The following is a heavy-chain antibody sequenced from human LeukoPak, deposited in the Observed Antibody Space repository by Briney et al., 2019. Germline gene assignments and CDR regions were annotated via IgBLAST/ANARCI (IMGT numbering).Heavy chain of an antibody. Sequence: GGSLRLSCAASGFTFSSYAMHWVRQAPGKGLEWVSSISGSGGSTYYADSVKGRFTIFRGNSKNTNTLYLQMNSLRAEDTAVYYCASCPDYDSTGYYSGFVAYWGQGALVTVSS. CDR1: GFTFSSYA. V-gene: IGHV3-23*01. CDR3: ASCPDYDSTGYYSGFVAY. D-gene: IGHD3-22*01. J-gene: IGHJ4*02. CDR2: ISGSGGST.